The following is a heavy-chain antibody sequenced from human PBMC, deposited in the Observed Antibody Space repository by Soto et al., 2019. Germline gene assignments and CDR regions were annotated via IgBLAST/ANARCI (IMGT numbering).Heavy chain of an antibody. CDR3: ARWSSITMVRGVTYYFDY. J-gene: IGHJ4*02. D-gene: IGHD3-10*01. V-gene: IGHV4-31*03. CDR2: IYYSGST. Sequence: SETLSLTCPFFGGSIISVCSYWSFIPQHPGKGLEWIGYIYYSGSTYYNPSLKSRVTISVDTSKNQFSLKLSSVTAADTAVYYCARWSSITMVRGVTYYFDYWGQG. CDR1: GGSIISVCSY.